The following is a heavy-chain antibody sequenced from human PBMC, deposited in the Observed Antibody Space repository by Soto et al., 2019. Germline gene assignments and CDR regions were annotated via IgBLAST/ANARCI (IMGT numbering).Heavy chain of an antibody. CDR3: VKDTSPAYDDHIEMFYY. V-gene: IGHV3-21*04. D-gene: IGHD4-17*01. J-gene: IGHJ4*02. Sequence: GGSLRLSFAASGFTFSSYSMNWVRQAPGKGLEWVSSISSSSSYIYYADSVKGRFTISRDNAKNSLSLQMNSLTTEDTALYFCVKDTSPAYDDHIEMFYYWGQGTLVTVSS. CDR1: GFTFSSYS. CDR2: ISSSSSYI.